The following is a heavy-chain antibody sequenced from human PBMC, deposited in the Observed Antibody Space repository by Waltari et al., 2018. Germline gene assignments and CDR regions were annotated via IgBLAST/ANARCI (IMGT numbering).Heavy chain of an antibody. D-gene: IGHD4-17*01. J-gene: IGHJ4*02. CDR1: GYSISSGYY. Sequence: QVQLQESGPGLVKPSETLSLTCGVLGYSISSGYYWGWIRPPPGKGLEWIGTIYHNGRTYYNPSLKSRVTMSVDTSRNQFSLKLSSVTAADTAVYYCARVGGDYSGPIDYWGQGTLVTASS. CDR3: ARVGGDYSGPIDY. CDR2: IYHNGRT. V-gene: IGHV4-38-2*01.